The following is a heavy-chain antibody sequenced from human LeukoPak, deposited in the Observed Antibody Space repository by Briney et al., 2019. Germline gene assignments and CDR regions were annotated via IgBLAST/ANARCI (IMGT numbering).Heavy chain of an antibody. CDR3: ARVAESTASVEMATIFDAFDI. V-gene: IGHV3-21*01. Sequence: GGSLRLSCAASGFTFSSYSMNWVRQAPGKGLEWVSSISSSSSYIYYADSVKGRFTISRDNAKNSLYLQMNSLRAEDTAVYYCARVAESTASVEMATIFDAFDIWGQGTMVTVSS. CDR1: GFTFSSYS. D-gene: IGHD5-24*01. CDR2: ISSSSSYI. J-gene: IGHJ3*02.